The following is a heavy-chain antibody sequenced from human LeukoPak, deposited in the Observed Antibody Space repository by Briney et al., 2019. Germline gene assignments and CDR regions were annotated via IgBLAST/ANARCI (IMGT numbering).Heavy chain of an antibody. CDR3: AREVGGTITYYFDH. V-gene: IGHV1-18*01. CDR2: ISAYNGNT. Sequence: GASVKVSCKASGYTFTSYGISWVRQAPGQGLEWMGWISAYNGNTNYAQRLQGRVTMTTDTSTSTAYMELRSLRSDDTAVYYCAREVGGTITYYFDHWGQGTLVTVSS. D-gene: IGHD5-12*01. J-gene: IGHJ4*02. CDR1: GYTFTSYG.